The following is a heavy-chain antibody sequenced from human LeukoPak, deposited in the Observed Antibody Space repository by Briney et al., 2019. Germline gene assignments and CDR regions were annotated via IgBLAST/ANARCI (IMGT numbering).Heavy chain of an antibody. V-gene: IGHV3-23*01. Sequence: GGTLRLSCAASGFTFSSYGMSWVRQAPGKGLEWVSAISGSGGSTYYADSVKGRFTISRDNSKNTLYLQMNSLRAEDTAVYYCAKGFYCSSSTCLDYWGQGTLVTVSS. J-gene: IGHJ4*02. CDR3: AKGFYCSSSTCLDY. CDR1: GFTFSSYG. CDR2: ISGSGGST. D-gene: IGHD2-2*01.